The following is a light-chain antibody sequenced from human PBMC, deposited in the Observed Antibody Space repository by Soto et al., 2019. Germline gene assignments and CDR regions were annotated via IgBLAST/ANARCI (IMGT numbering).Light chain of an antibody. Sequence: AIQMTQSPSSLSASVGDRVTITCRASQGIRNDLGWYQQKPGKVPKLLIYATSILQSGVPSRFSGSGSGTDFTLTISSLQPEDFATYYCLQDYNYPLTFGQGTKVDIK. CDR2: ATS. J-gene: IGKJ1*01. CDR1: QGIRND. CDR3: LQDYNYPLT. V-gene: IGKV1-6*01.